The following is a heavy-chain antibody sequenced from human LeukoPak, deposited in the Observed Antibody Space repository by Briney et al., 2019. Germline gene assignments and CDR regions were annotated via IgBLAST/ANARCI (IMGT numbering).Heavy chain of an antibody. CDR1: GGSISSYY. CDR2: IYYSGST. CDR3: ARNRYNWNYGGFDY. J-gene: IGHJ4*02. V-gene: IGHV4-59*01. D-gene: IGHD1-7*01. Sequence: KPSETLSLTCTVSGGSISSYYWSWIRQPPGKGLEWIGYIYYSGSTNYNPSLKSRVTISVDTSKNQFSLKLSSVTAADTAVYYCARNRYNWNYGGFDYWGRGAVATVS.